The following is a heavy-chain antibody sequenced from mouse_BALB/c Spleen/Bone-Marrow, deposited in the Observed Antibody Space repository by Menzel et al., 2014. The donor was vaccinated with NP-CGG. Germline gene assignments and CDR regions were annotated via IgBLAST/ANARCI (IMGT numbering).Heavy chain of an antibody. J-gene: IGHJ2*01. CDR3: SKDGGYDYSYYFDY. Sequence: EVQRVESGGGLVKPGGSLKLSCAASGFTFSSYSMSWVRQTPEKRLEWVATISSGGHDTCYPDSVKGRFTISRDNAKNTLYLQMSSLKSEDTAMYYCSKDGGYDYSYYFDYWGQGTTLTVSS. V-gene: IGHV5-6-4*01. D-gene: IGHD2-4*01. CDR2: ISSGGHDT. CDR1: GFTFSSYS.